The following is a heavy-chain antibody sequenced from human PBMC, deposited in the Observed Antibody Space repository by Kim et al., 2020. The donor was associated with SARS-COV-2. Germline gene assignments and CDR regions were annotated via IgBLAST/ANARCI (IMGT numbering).Heavy chain of an antibody. D-gene: IGHD6-19*01. J-gene: IGHJ4*02. CDR1: GYTLTELS. CDR3: ATGAARYSSGWYIGVLFDY. Sequence: ASVKVSCKVSGYTLTELSMHWVRQAPGKGLEWMGGFDPEDGETIYAQKFQGRVTMTEDTSTDTAYMELSSLRSEDTAVYYCATGAARYSSGWYIGVLFDYWGQRTLVTVSS. CDR2: FDPEDGET. V-gene: IGHV1-24*01.